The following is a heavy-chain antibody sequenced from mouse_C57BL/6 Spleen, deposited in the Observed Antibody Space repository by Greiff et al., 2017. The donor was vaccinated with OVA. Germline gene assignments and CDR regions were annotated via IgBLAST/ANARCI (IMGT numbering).Heavy chain of an antibody. D-gene: IGHD1-1*01. CDR2: IYPRSGNT. J-gene: IGHJ1*03. CDR3: AREGGYGSSKYFDV. Sequence: QVQLQRSGAELARPGASVKLSCKASGYTFTSYGISWVKQRTGQGLEWIGEIYPRSGNTYYNEKFKGKATLTADKASSTAYMELRSLTSEDSAVYFCAREGGYGSSKYFDVWGTGTTVTVSS. V-gene: IGHV1-81*01. CDR1: GYTFTSYG.